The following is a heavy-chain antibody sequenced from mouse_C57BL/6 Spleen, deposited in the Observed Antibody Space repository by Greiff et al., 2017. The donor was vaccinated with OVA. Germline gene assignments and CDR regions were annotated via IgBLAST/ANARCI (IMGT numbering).Heavy chain of an antibody. CDR1: GYAFSSSW. Sequence: VQLQQSGPELVKPGASVKISCKASGYAFSSSWMNWVKQRPGQGLEWIGRIYPGDGDTNYNGKFKGKATLTADKSSSTAYMQHSSLTSEDSAVYFYARPYAYDDGFAYWGQGTLVTVSA. CDR2: IYPGDGDT. V-gene: IGHV1-82*01. CDR3: ARPYAYDDGFAY. J-gene: IGHJ3*01. D-gene: IGHD2-2*01.